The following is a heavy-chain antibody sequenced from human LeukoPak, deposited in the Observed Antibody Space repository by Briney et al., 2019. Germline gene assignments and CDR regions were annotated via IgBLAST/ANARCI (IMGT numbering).Heavy chain of an antibody. D-gene: IGHD1-26*01. CDR2: ISGSGGST. CDR3: AKKWGVYSAYYYYMDV. J-gene: IGHJ6*03. V-gene: IGHV3-23*01. Sequence: GGSLRLSCAASGFTFSSYAMSWVRQAPGKGLECVSAISGSGGSTYYADSVKGRFTISRDNSKNTLYLQMNSLRAEDTAVYYCAKKWGVYSAYYYYMDVWGKGTTVTVSS. CDR1: GFTFSSYA.